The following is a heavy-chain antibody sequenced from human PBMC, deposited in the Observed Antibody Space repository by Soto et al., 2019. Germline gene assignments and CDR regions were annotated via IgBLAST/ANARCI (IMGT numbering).Heavy chain of an antibody. J-gene: IGHJ6*03. D-gene: IGHD3-3*01. Sequence: SETLSLTCAVYGGSFSGYYWSWIRQPPGKGLEWIGEINHSGSTNYNPSLKSRVTISVDTSKNQFSLKLSSVTAADTAVYYCARGREGFWSGSPYYMDVWGKGTTVTVSS. CDR3: ARGREGFWSGSPYYMDV. CDR1: GGSFSGYY. V-gene: IGHV4-34*01. CDR2: INHSGST.